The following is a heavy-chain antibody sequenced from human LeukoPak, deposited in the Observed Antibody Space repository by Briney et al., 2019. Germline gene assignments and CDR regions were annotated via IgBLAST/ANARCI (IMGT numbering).Heavy chain of an antibody. CDR2: INPNSGGT. CDR1: GYTFTGYY. D-gene: IGHD1-26*01. V-gene: IGHV1-2*02. J-gene: IGHJ3*02. CDR3: ATDELDVVGATTGAFDI. Sequence: ASVKVSCKASGYTFTGYYMHWVRQAPGQGLEWMGWINPNSGGTNYAQKFQGRVTMTEDTSTDTAYMELSSLRSEDTAVYYCATDELDVVGATTGAFDIWGQGTMVTVSS.